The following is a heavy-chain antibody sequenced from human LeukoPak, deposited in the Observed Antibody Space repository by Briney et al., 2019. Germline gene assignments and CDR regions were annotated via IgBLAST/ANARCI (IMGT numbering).Heavy chain of an antibody. D-gene: IGHD3-10*01. CDR1: GFTFTSYG. CDR3: AKASGVPWADYAFDI. V-gene: IGHV3-30*18. J-gene: IGHJ3*02. Sequence: GGSLRLSCAASGFTFTSYGMHWVRQAPGKGLEWVAVISYDGANKYYADSVKGRFTISRDSSKSTLYLQMSSLRAEDTAVYYCAKASGVPWADYAFDIWGQGTMVTVSS. CDR2: ISYDGANK.